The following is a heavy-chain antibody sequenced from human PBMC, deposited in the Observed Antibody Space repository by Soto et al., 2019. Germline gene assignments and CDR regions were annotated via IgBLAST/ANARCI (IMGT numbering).Heavy chain of an antibody. J-gene: IGHJ6*02. D-gene: IGHD6-6*01. V-gene: IGHV1-69*13. CDR2: VIPLFRTT. Sequence: ASVKVSCKASGDIFSKYAITWVRQAPGQGLEWMGGVIPLFRTTNYAQKFQGRVTITADESTTTAYMELSSLKSEDTAVYYCVPLQPSTIVGRPGMDVWGQGTTVTVSS. CDR3: VPLQPSTIVGRPGMDV. CDR1: GDIFSKYA.